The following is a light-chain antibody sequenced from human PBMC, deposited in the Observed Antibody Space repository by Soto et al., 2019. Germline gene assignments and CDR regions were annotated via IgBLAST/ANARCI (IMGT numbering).Light chain of an antibody. V-gene: IGKV1-39*01. CDR3: QQYGSSVLT. CDR1: QSIALS. CDR2: VAF. Sequence: DIQMTQSPSSLSAAVGDTVTMTCRASQSIALSVNWYQQKPGKAPKLLIYVAFTLESGVPSRFSGSGSGTEFTLTISRLEPEDFAVYYCQQYGSSVLTFGGGTKVDI. J-gene: IGKJ4*01.